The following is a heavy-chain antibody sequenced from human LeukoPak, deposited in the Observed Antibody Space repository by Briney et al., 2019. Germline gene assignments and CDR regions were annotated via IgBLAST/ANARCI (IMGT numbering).Heavy chain of an antibody. CDR3: ARTTELGYCSGGSCYSYYFQH. J-gene: IGHJ1*01. V-gene: IGHV1-8*01. Sequence: GASVKVSCKASEYSFTSYDINWVRQATGQGLEWMGWMNPNSGNTGYAQKFQGRVTMTRNTSISTAYMELSSLRSEDTAVYYCARTTELGYCSGGSCYSYYFQHWGQGTLVTVSS. CDR2: MNPNSGNT. D-gene: IGHD2-15*01. CDR1: EYSFTSYD.